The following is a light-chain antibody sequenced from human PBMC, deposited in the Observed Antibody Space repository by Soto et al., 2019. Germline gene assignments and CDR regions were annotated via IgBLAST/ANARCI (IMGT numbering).Light chain of an antibody. Sequence: EIVMTQSPATLSVSPGERATLSCRASQSVSSNLAWYQQKPGQAPRLLIYGASTRATGIPARFSGSGSGTEFTLTISSLQSEDFAVYYCQQYNNWPLSTLGPGTKVDIK. CDR1: QSVSSN. J-gene: IGKJ3*01. V-gene: IGKV3-15*01. CDR2: GAS. CDR3: QQYNNWPLST.